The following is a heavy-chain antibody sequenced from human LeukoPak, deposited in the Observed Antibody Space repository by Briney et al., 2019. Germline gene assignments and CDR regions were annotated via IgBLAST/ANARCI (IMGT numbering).Heavy chain of an antibody. CDR2: VNHSGST. J-gene: IGHJ6*03. CDR3: ARQHRLGAPYYYYYMDV. V-gene: IGHV4-34*01. D-gene: IGHD1-26*01. CDR1: GGSFSGYY. Sequence: TSETLSLTCAVYGGSFSGYYWSWIRQPPGKGLEWIGEVNHSGSTNYNPSLKSRVTISVDTSKNQFSLKLSSVTAADTAVYYCARQHRLGAPYYYYYMDVWGKGTTVTVSS.